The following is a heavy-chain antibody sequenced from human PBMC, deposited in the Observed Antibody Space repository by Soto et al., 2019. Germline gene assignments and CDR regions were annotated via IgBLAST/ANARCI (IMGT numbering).Heavy chain of an antibody. V-gene: IGHV4-30-4*01. Sequence: QTLHLTNTVSCGFISSADYYFSWISQPPGKGLEWIGYIYYSGSTYYNPSLKSRVTISVDTSKNQFSLKLSSVTAADTAVYYCARASPFVTDVWGQGTTVT. CDR2: IYYSGST. J-gene: IGHJ6*02. CDR3: ARASPFVTDV. D-gene: IGHD3-16*01. CDR1: CGFISSADYY.